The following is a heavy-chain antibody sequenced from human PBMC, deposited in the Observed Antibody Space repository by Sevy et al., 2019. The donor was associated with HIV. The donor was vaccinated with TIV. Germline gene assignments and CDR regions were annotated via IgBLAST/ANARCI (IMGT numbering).Heavy chain of an antibody. D-gene: IGHD2-2*01. J-gene: IGHJ4*02. CDR2: ISYDGNNK. V-gene: IGHV3-30*03. CDR3: ASQLAPYKPLDY. CDR1: GFTFSSYA. Sequence: GGSLRLSCAASGFTFSSYAIHWVRQTPGKGLEWVAVISYDGNNKYYADSVKGRFTVSRDNSKNTLYAQMNSLRAEDTAVYYCASQLAPYKPLDYWGQGTLVTVSS.